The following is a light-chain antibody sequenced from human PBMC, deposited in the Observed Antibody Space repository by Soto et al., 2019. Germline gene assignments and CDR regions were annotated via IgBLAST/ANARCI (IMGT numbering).Light chain of an antibody. CDR1: QSVSSY. CDR3: QQRSSWPLT. V-gene: IGKV3-11*01. Sequence: EIVLTQSPATLSLSPGERATLSCRASQSVSSYLAWYQQKPGQAPRLLIYDASNRATGIPARFSGSGSGTDFTLTISTLEPEEFAVYYCQQRSSWPLTFGGGTMVEIK. CDR2: DAS. J-gene: IGKJ4*01.